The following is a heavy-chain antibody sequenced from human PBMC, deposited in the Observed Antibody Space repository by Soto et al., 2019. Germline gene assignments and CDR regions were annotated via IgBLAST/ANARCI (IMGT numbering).Heavy chain of an antibody. J-gene: IGHJ5*02. Sequence: QVQLVQSGAEVKKPGSSVKVSCKASGGTFSSYAISWVRQAPGQGLEWMGGIIPIFGTANYAQKFQGRVTITADESTSTAYMELRSMRSEETAVYYCARAGNYYDSSQGGWFDPWGQGTLVTVSS. CDR1: GGTFSSYA. CDR2: IIPIFGTA. V-gene: IGHV1-69*01. CDR3: ARAGNYYDSSQGGWFDP. D-gene: IGHD3-22*01.